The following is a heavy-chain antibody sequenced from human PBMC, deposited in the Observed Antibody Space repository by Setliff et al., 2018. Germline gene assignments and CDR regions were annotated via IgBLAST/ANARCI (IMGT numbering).Heavy chain of an antibody. Sequence: SVKVSCKASGGTFSSYAISWVRQAPGQGLEWMGGIIPIFGTANYAQKFQGRVTITADESTSTAYMELSSLRSEDTAVYYCASPFPHGWSGYPYYYMDVWGKGTTVTVSS. CDR3: ASPFPHGWSGYPYYYMDV. CDR1: GGTFSSYA. V-gene: IGHV1-69*13. D-gene: IGHD3-3*01. J-gene: IGHJ6*03. CDR2: IIPIFGTA.